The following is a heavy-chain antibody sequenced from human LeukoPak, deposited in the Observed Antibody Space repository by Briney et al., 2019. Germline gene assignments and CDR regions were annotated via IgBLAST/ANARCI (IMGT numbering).Heavy chain of an antibody. CDR2: IYYSGST. D-gene: IGHD3-3*01. CDR3: ARGSKSGYYTGNFDY. V-gene: IGHV4-59*01. J-gene: IGHJ4*02. Sequence: SEALSLTCTVSGGSISSYYWSWIRQPPGKGLEWIGYIYYSGSTNYNPSLKSRVTISVDTSKNQFSLKLSSVTAADTAVYYCARGSKSGYYTGNFDYWGQGTLVTVSS. CDR1: GGSISSYY.